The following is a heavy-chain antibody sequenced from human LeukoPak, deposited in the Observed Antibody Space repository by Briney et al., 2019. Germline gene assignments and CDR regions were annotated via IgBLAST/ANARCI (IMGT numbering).Heavy chain of an antibody. J-gene: IGHJ4*02. CDR2: ISSNGGST. CDR3: VKDSDRSGWYLVDY. Sequence: GGSLRLSCSASGFTFSSYAMHWVRQAPVKGLEYVSAISSNGGSTYYADSVKGRFTISRDNSKNTLYLQMSSLRAEDTAVYYCVKDSDRSGWYLVDYWGQGTLVTVSS. V-gene: IGHV3-64D*06. CDR1: GFTFSSYA. D-gene: IGHD6-19*01.